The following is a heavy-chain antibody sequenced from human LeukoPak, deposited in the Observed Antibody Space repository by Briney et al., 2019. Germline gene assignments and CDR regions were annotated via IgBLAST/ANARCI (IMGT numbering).Heavy chain of an antibody. D-gene: IGHD4/OR15-4a*01. CDR1: GYTFTGHY. CDR2: INPKTGDT. V-gene: IGHV1-2*02. Sequence: GASVKVSCKASGYTFTGHYIHWVRQAPGQGLEWMGYINPKTGDTNYAQKFQGRVTLTRDTSTSTAYLELSRLRSDDTAIYYCARGGYGASPFDYWGQGTLVTVSS. CDR3: ARGGYGASPFDY. J-gene: IGHJ4*02.